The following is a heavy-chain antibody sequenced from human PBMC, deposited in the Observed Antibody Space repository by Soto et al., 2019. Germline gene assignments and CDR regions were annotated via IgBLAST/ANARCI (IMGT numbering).Heavy chain of an antibody. J-gene: IGHJ5*02. Sequence: PSETLSLTCTVSGGSISSGDYYWSWIRQPPGKGLEWIGCIYYSGSTYYNPSLKSRVTISVDTSKDQFSLKLSSVTAADTAVYYCARLPLGESSGRNWFDPWGQGTLVTVSS. CDR3: ARLPLGESSGRNWFDP. CDR1: GGSISSGDYY. CDR2: IYYSGST. V-gene: IGHV4-30-4*01. D-gene: IGHD3-16*01.